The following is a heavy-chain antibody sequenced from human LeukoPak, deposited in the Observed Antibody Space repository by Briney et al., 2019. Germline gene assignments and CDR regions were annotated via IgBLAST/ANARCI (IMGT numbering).Heavy chain of an antibody. J-gene: IGHJ6*03. CDR1: GFTFSSYA. V-gene: IGHV3-23*01. CDR2: ISGSGGST. Sequence: GGSLRLSCAASGFTFSSYAMIWVRQAPGKGLEWVSAISGSGGSTYYADSVKGRFTISRDNSKNTLYLQVSSLRAEDTAVYYCAKDKYGNYQYMDVWGTGTTVTVSS. CDR3: AKDKYGNYQYMDV. D-gene: IGHD2-2*01.